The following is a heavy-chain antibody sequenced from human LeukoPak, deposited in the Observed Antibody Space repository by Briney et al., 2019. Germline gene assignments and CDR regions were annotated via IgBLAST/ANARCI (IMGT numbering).Heavy chain of an antibody. CDR1: GFTFSSYA. D-gene: IGHD3-9*01. CDR2: ISGSGGST. CDR3: AKGAYDILTGYYKNWFDP. V-gene: IGHV3-23*01. Sequence: GGSLRLSCAASGFTFSSYAMSWVRQAPGKGLEWVSAISGSGGSTYYADSVKGRFTISRDNSKNTLYLQMNSLRAEDTAVYYCAKGAYDILTGYYKNWFDPWGQGTLVTVSS. J-gene: IGHJ5*02.